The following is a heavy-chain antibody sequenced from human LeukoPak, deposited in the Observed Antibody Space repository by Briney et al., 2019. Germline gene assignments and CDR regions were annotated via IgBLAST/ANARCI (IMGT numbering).Heavy chain of an antibody. CDR3: ARIHDFWSGPNPATFDY. V-gene: IGHV4-61*02. CDR1: GDSISSGSYY. Sequence: SETLSLTCTVSGDSISSGSYYWSWIRQPAGKGLEWIGRIYSSGSTNYNPSLKSRVTISVDTSKNQFSLKLSSVTAADTAVYYCARIHDFWSGPNPATFDYWGQGTLVTVSS. J-gene: IGHJ4*02. D-gene: IGHD3-3*01. CDR2: IYSSGST.